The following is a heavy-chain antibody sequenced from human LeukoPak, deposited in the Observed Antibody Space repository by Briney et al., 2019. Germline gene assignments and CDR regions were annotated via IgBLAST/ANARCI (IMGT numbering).Heavy chain of an antibody. CDR2: IHYSGSS. V-gene: IGHV4-59*01. D-gene: IGHD3-10*01. Sequence: SETLSLTCTVSGGSTSSYHWSWIRQPPGKGLEWIGFIHYSGSSGYNPTLRSRVTMSVDTSKNQISLKLTSVTAADTAVYYCAKMDYGSEKYYLDYWAQGTLVTVSS. J-gene: IGHJ4*02. CDR1: GGSTSSYH. CDR3: AKMDYGSEKYYLDY.